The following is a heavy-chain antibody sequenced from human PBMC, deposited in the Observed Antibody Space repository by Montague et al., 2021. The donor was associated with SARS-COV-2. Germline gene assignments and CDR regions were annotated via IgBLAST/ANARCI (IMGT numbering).Heavy chain of an antibody. V-gene: IGHV4-59*01. Sequence: SETLSLTCTVSGGSISSYYWSWIRQPPGKGLEWIGYIYYSGSTNXNPSLKSRVTISVDTSKNQFSLKLSSVTAADTAVYYCARDTEGYISSWYHDYWGQGTLVTVSS. D-gene: IGHD6-13*01. CDR2: IYYSGST. J-gene: IGHJ4*02. CDR3: ARDTEGYISSWYHDY. CDR1: GGSISSYY.